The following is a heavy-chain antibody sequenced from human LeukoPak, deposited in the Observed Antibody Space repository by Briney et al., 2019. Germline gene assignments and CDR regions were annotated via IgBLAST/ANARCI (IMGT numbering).Heavy chain of an antibody. CDR1: GFSFSDYV. J-gene: IGHJ4*02. D-gene: IGHD6-6*01. Sequence: GGSLRLSCAASGFSFSDYVMHWVRQAPGKGLEWVSGISASGYNTYYADSVKGRFTISRDNSKSTLDLQMNSLRVEDTALYYCAKGSAAARPYYFDFWGQGTLVTVSS. V-gene: IGHV3-23*01. CDR3: AKGSAAARPYYFDF. CDR2: ISASGYNT.